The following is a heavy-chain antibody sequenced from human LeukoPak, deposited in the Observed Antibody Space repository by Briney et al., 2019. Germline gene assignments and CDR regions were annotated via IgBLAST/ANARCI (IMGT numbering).Heavy chain of an antibody. J-gene: IGHJ4*02. D-gene: IGHD6-19*01. CDR1: GGSISSSSYY. Sequence: SETLSLTCTVSGGSISSSSYYWGWIRQPPGKGLEWIGNIYYRGSTYYNQSLKSRVTISVDTSKNQFSLNLSSVTAADTAVYYCARGQWLLLAFDDWGQGTLVTVSS. CDR3: ARGQWLLLAFDD. CDR2: IYYRGST. V-gene: IGHV4-39*07.